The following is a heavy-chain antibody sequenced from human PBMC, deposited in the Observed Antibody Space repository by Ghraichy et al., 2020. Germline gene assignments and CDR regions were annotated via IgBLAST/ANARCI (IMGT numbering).Heavy chain of an antibody. CDR1: GFTFGFTFSSST. D-gene: IGHD2/OR15-2a*01. Sequence: GGSLRLSCAAFGFTFGFTFSSSTMIWARQAPGKGLEWVSGIGGSGGGTYYADSVKGRFTISRDNSKNTVYLQMNSLRAEDTAIYYCAREGKNFDCWGQGTLVTVSS. CDR2: IGGSGGGT. CDR3: AREGKNFDC. V-gene: IGHV3-23*01. J-gene: IGHJ4*02.